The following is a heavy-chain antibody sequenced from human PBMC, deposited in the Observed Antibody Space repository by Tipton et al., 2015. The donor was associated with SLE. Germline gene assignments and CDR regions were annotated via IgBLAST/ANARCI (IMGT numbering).Heavy chain of an antibody. CDR1: GGSISSSSYY. V-gene: IGHV4-61*05. Sequence: TLSLTCTVSGGSISSSSYYWSWIRQPPGKGLEWIGYINHSGSTNYNPSLKSRVTISVDTSKNQFSLKLSSVTAADTAVYYCARGRGSSSSGHYWGQGTLVPVSS. CDR2: INHSGST. CDR3: ARGRGSSSSGHY. J-gene: IGHJ4*02. D-gene: IGHD6-6*01.